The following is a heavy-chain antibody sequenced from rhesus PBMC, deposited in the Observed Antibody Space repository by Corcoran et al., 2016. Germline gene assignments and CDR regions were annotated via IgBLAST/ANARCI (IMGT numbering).Heavy chain of an antibody. CDR2: ISYVGSKN. Sequence: EVQLVESGGGLVHPGGSLRLSCVASGFTFSSYGMHWVRQAPGKGLEWVAVISYVGSKNNYAASVKDRFTISRDNSKNMIYLQMNNLKLEDTAVYYCATLPGWSNWYGLDSWGQGVVVTVSS. V-gene: IGHV3-54*02. CDR3: ATLPGWSNWYGLDS. D-gene: IGHD6S26*01. CDR1: GFTFSSYG. J-gene: IGHJ6*01.